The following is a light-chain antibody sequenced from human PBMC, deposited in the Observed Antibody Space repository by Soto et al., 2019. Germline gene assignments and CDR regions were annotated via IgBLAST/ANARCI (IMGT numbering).Light chain of an antibody. CDR1: QSVTSSY. Sequence: EIVFTQSPCTLSLSPGERATLSCGASQSVTSSYLAWYQQKPGQAPRLLIFGASIRVTGIPDRLIGSGSGTDFTLTISRLEPEDFAVYYCQHYVTSLTTFGQGTKVDIK. CDR3: QHYVTSLTT. J-gene: IGKJ1*01. V-gene: IGKV3-20*01. CDR2: GAS.